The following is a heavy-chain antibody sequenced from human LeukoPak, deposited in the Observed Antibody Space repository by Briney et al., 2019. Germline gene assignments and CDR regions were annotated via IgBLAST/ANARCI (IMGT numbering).Heavy chain of an antibody. J-gene: IGHJ3*02. CDR2: IIPILGIA. V-gene: IGHV1-69*02. D-gene: IGHD5-24*01. Sequence: SVKVSCKASGGTFSSYTIRWVRQAPGQGLEWMGRIIPILGIANYAQKFQGRVTITADKSTSTAYMELSSLRSEDTAVYYCARVGGSRDGFDAFDIWGQGTMVTVSS. CDR3: ARVGGSRDGFDAFDI. CDR1: GGTFSSYT.